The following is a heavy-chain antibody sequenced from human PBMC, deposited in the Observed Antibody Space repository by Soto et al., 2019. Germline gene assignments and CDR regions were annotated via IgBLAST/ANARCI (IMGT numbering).Heavy chain of an antibody. CDR2: IIPIFGTA. CDR3: ARDLGAAAGFYGMDV. D-gene: IGHD6-13*01. V-gene: IGHV1-69*14. J-gene: IGHJ6*02. Sequence: QVQLVQSGAEVRKPGSSVKVSCKASGGTFSSYAVGWVRQAPGQGLEWMGGIIPIFGTANYAQKFQGRVTVTADKSTSTAYMELSSLRSEDTAVYYCARDLGAAAGFYGMDVWGQGTMVTVSS. CDR1: GGTFSSYA.